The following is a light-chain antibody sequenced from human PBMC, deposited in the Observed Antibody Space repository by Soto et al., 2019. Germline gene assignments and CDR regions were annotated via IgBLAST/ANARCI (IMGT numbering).Light chain of an antibody. J-gene: IGKJ2*01. CDR3: QQGYSTPADT. Sequence: DIQMTQSPSSLSASVGDRVTITCRASPSIASSMNWYQQKPGKAPNLLISAASRLQSGVPSRIIGSGSGTDFTLTISSLQPEDFASYYCQQGYSTPADTFGQGTKLEIK. CDR2: AAS. V-gene: IGKV1-39*01. CDR1: PSIASS.